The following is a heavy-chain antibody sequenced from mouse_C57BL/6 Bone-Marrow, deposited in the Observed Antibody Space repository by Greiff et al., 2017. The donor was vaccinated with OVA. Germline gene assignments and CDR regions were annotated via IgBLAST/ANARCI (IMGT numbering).Heavy chain of an antibody. CDR1: GFSFNTYA. CDR2: IRRKSNNYAT. CDR3: VRHDGYWFAY. V-gene: IGHV10-1*01. Sequence: EVQLVESGGGLVQPKGSLKLSCAASGFSFNTYAMNWVRQAPGKGLEWVARIRRKSNNYATYYADSVKDRFTISRDDSESMLYLQMNNLKTEDTAMYYCVRHDGYWFAYWGQGTLVTVSA. D-gene: IGHD2-3*01. J-gene: IGHJ3*01.